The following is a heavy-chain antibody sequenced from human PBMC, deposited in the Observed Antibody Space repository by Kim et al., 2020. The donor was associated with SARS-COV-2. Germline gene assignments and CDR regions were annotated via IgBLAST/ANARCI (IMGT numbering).Heavy chain of an antibody. V-gene: IGHV3-21*01. J-gene: IGHJ6*02. Sequence: GGSLRLSCAASGFTFSSYSMNWVRQAPGKGLEWVSSISSSSSYIYYADSVKGRFTISRDNAKNSLYLQMNSLRAEDMAVYYCARDDIQLRYFDWLLYDPDKDSYYGMDDWGQGTTVTVSS. D-gene: IGHD3-9*01. CDR3: ARDDIQLRYFDWLLYDPDKDSYYGMDD. CDR1: GFTFSSYS. CDR2: ISSSSSYI.